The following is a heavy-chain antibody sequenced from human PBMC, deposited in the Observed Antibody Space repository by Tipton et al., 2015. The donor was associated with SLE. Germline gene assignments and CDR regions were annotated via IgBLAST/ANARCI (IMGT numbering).Heavy chain of an antibody. CDR1: GYSFTNYW. D-gene: IGHD5-18*01. CDR3: ARPLVPGYSYGYFGY. CDR2: IYPGDSDT. J-gene: IGHJ4*02. V-gene: IGHV5-51*03. Sequence: QSGPEVKKPGESLKISCKGSGYSFTNYWIGWVRQMPGKGLEWMGIIYPGDSDTRYSPSFQGQVTISADKSFSTAYLQWSSLKASDTAMYYCARPLVPGYSYGYFGYWGQGTLVTVSS.